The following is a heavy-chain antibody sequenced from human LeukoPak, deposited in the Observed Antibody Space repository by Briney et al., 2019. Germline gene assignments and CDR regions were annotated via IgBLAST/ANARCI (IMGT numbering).Heavy chain of an antibody. V-gene: IGHV3-21*01. CDR3: ARGDPATADSEFDY. Sequence: PGGSLRLSCAASGFTFSSYSMNWVRQAPGKGLEWVSSISSSSSYIYYADSVRGRFTISRDNAKNSLYLQMNSLRAEDTAVYYCARGDPATADSEFDYWGQGTLVTVSS. CDR1: GFTFSSYS. D-gene: IGHD2-2*01. CDR2: ISSSSSYI. J-gene: IGHJ4*02.